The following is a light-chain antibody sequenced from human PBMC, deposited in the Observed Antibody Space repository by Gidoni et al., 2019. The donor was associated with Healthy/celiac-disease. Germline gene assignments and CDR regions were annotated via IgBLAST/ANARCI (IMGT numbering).Light chain of an antibody. Sequence: DIQMTQSPSSLSASVGDRVTITCQASQDISNYLNWYQQKPGKAPKLLIYDASNLETGVPSRFSGSGSGTDFTFTISSLQPEDIATYYCQQYDNLPLRFTFGPGTKVEIK. J-gene: IGKJ3*01. CDR3: QQYDNLPLRFT. V-gene: IGKV1-33*01. CDR2: DAS. CDR1: QDISNY.